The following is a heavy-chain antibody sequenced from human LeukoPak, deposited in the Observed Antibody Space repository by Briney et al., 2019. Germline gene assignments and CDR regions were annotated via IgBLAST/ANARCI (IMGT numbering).Heavy chain of an antibody. V-gene: IGHV1-8*01. CDR2: MSPNSGNT. D-gene: IGHD3-10*01. CDR3: ARDFRAAFDP. CDR1: RYTFSNYD. J-gene: IGHJ5*02. Sequence: ASVKVSCKASRYTFSNYDINWVRQATGQGLEWMGWMSPNSGNTGYAQKFQGRVTMTRNTSISTAYMELTSLRSEDTAVYYCARDFRAAFDPWGQGTLVTVSS.